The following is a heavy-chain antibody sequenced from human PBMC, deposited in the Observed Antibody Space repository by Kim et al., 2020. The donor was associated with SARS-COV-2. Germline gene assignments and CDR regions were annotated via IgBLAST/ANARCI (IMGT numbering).Heavy chain of an antibody. CDR3: ARGYYDSSGYYLNAFDI. J-gene: IGHJ3*02. CDR1: GYKFSNYW. Sequence: GESLKISCKGSGYKFSNYWIGWVRQMPGIGLECMGIVYPGDSDTRYSPSFQGQVTISADKSISTAYLHWSSLKASDTAMYYCARGYYDSSGYYLNAFDIWGQGTMVTVSS. D-gene: IGHD3-22*01. CDR2: VYPGDSDT. V-gene: IGHV5-51*01.